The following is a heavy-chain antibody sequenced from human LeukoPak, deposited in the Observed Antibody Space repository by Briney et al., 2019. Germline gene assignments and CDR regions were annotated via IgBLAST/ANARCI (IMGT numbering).Heavy chain of an antibody. CDR1: GGSISSHF. Sequence: SETLSLTCTVSGGSISSHFWSWIRQPPGKGLEWIGYIHYTGSTNYNPSLMSRVTMSVDTSKNQFSLKLSSVTAADTAVYYCARDGYSGSSLFDYWGQGTLVTVSS. CDR2: IHYTGST. J-gene: IGHJ4*02. V-gene: IGHV4-59*11. D-gene: IGHD1-26*01. CDR3: ARDGYSGSSLFDY.